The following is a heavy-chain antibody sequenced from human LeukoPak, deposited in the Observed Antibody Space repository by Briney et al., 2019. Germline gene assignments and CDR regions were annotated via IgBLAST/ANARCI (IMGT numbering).Heavy chain of an antibody. CDR2: IIPIFGTA. V-gene: IGHV1-69*01. CDR3: ARAATQLWLNDASDI. Sequence: SVKVSCKASGGTFSSYAISWVRQAPGQGLEWMGGIIPIFGTANYAQKFQGRVTITADESTSTAYMELSSLRSEDTAVYYCARAATQLWLNDASDIWGQGTMVTVSS. J-gene: IGHJ3*02. D-gene: IGHD5-18*01. CDR1: GGTFSSYA.